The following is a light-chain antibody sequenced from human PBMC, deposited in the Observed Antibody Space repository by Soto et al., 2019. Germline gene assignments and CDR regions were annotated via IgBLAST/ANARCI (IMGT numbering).Light chain of an antibody. CDR1: QSVTSSF. V-gene: IGKV3-20*01. Sequence: EIVLTQSPGTLSLSPGERAILTCRASQSVTSSFLAWYQQRPDQAPRLLIYGASTRASGIPDRFSGSGSGTDFTLIISRLAPEDFAMYYCHQYGSSPLTFGPGTKVDIK. CDR2: GAS. J-gene: IGKJ3*01. CDR3: HQYGSSPLT.